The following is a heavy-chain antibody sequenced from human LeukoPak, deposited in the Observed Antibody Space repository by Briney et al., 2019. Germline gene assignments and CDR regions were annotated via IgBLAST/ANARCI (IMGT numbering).Heavy chain of an antibody. CDR3: TTDLLRYFDWLRFDP. D-gene: IGHD3-9*01. Sequence: GGSLRLSCAASGFTFSNAWMTWVRQAPGKGLEWVGRIKSKTDGGTTDYAASVKGRFTISRDDSKNTLYQQMNSLKTEDTAVYYCTTDLLRYFDWLRFDPWGQGTLVTVSS. CDR2: IKSKTDGGTT. CDR1: GFTFSNAW. V-gene: IGHV3-15*01. J-gene: IGHJ5*02.